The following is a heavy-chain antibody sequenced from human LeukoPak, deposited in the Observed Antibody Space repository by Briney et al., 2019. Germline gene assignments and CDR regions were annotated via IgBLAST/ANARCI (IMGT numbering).Heavy chain of an antibody. J-gene: IGHJ4*02. V-gene: IGHV3-23*01. CDR1: GFTLSSYA. D-gene: IGHD2-15*01. CDR2: ISDTGNT. CDR3: AKAPVTTCRGAFCYPFDY. Sequence: GGSLRLSCAASGFTLSSYAMSRVRQAPGKGLEWVSAISDTGNTYHADSVKGRFTISRDSSKNTLFLQMNRLRPEDAAVYYCAKAPVTTCRGAFCYPFDYWGLGTLVTVSS.